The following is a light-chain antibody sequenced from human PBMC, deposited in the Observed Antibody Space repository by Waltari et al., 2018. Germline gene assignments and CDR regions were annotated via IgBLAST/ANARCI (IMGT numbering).Light chain of an antibody. Sequence: QSVLTQPPSASGTPGQTVSVSCSGSGSNIGSNYAYWYQHVPGTAPQLLIYRNELRPAGFPDRFHGSKSGTSASRAIRGLRSEDEAAYFCTSWDDSLNAWVFGGGTKLTVL. J-gene: IGLJ3*02. CDR2: RNE. CDR3: TSWDDSLNAWV. V-gene: IGLV1-47*01. CDR1: GSNIGSNY.